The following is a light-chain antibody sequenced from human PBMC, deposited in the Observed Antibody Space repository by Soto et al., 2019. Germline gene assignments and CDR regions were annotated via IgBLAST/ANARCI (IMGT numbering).Light chain of an antibody. V-gene: IGLV7-46*01. CDR3: LLYYSACGLV. CDR2: DTT. Sequence: QTVVTQEPSLTVSPGGTVTLTCASATGTVTSGHFPYWFQQKPGQAPRTLIYDTTNRHSWTPARFSGSLLGGKAALTLSGAQPEDEAEYFCLLYYSACGLVFGGGTKVTVL. J-gene: IGLJ2*01. CDR1: TGTVTSGHF.